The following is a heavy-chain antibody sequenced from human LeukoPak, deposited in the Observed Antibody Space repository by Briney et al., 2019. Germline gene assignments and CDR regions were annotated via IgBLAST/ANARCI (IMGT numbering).Heavy chain of an antibody. D-gene: IGHD3-22*01. J-gene: IGHJ4*02. Sequence: GGSLRLSCAASGFTFSSYGMNWVRQAPGKGLEWVSSISSSSSYIYYADSVKGRFTISRDNAKNSLYLQMNSLRAEDTAVYYCARAGDYYDSSGYQYYFDYWGQGTLVTVSS. CDR3: ARAGDYYDSSGYQYYFDY. CDR1: GFTFSSYG. V-gene: IGHV3-21*01. CDR2: ISSSSSYI.